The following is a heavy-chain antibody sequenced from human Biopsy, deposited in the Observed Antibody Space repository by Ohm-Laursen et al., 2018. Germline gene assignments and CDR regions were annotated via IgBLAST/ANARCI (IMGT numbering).Heavy chain of an antibody. D-gene: IGHD3-22*01. Sequence: GTLSLTCSVSGGSISNNNYYWGWIRQPPGKGLEWIGSIFYRGSTHYRPSLKSRVNISVDTSKNQFSLKLNSVTAADTAVYYCARDYDTSGYYYVSWGQGTLVTVSS. CDR2: IFYRGST. J-gene: IGHJ5*02. CDR3: ARDYDTSGYYYVS. V-gene: IGHV4-39*01. CDR1: GGSISNNNYY.